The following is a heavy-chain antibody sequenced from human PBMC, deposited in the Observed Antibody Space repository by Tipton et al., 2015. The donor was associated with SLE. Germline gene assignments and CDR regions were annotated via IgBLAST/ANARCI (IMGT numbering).Heavy chain of an antibody. V-gene: IGHV4-59*01. J-gene: IGHJ3*02. CDR2: VYYSGNT. D-gene: IGHD6-19*01. CDR3: AGNWAGAFDI. Sequence: TLSLTCTVSGGSISSYFWSWIRQPPGKGLDWIGYVYYSGNTNYNPSLKSRVTISVDTFKNQLSLKLSSVTAADTAVYYCAGNWAGAFDIWGQGTMVTVSS. CDR1: GGSISSYF.